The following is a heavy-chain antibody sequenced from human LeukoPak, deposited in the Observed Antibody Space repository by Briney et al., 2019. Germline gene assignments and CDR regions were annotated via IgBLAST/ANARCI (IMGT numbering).Heavy chain of an antibody. CDR3: ARERTRDPGAHNWFDP. D-gene: IGHD7-27*01. Sequence: SETLSLTCTVSSGSISSGSYYWSWIRQPAGKGLEWIGRIYTSGSTNYNPSLKSRVTISVDTSKNQFSLKLSSVTAADTAVYYCARERTRDPGAHNWFDPWGQGTLVTVSS. CDR1: SGSISSGSYY. V-gene: IGHV4-61*02. J-gene: IGHJ5*02. CDR2: IYTSGST.